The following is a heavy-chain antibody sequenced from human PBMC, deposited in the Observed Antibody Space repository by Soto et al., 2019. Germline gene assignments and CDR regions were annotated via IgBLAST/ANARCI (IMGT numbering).Heavy chain of an antibody. CDR2: ISAYNGNT. J-gene: IGHJ5*02. CDR1: GYTFTSYG. V-gene: IGHV1-18*01. D-gene: IGHD3-10*01. Sequence: ASVKVSCKASGYTFTSYGISWVRQAPGQGLEWMGWISAYNGNTNYAQKLQGRVTMTTDTSTSTAYMELRSLRSDDTAVYYCARERGSMVRGVIITSGWFDPWGQGTRVTVSS. CDR3: ARERGSMVRGVIITSGWFDP.